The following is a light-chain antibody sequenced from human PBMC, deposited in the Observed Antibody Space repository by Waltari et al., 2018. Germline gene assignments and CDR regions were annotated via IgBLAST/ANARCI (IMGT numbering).Light chain of an antibody. CDR2: GAS. Sequence: EIVMTQSPATLSLSPGERATLPCRASQSLSNNLAWYQQKPGQAPRLLIYGASTRATGIPARFSGSGSGTEFTLTISSLQSEDFAVYYCQQYNNWPPWTFGQGTKVEIK. J-gene: IGKJ1*01. CDR1: QSLSNN. CDR3: QQYNNWPPWT. V-gene: IGKV3-15*01.